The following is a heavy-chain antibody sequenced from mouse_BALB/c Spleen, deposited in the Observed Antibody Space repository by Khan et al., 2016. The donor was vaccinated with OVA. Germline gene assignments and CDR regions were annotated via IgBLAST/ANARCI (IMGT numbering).Heavy chain of an antibody. V-gene: IGHV1S81*02. D-gene: IGHD1-3*01. CDR2: INPNNGVS. CDR3: IRSEWAALAY. J-gene: IGHJ3*01. CDR1: GYTFTSYY. Sequence: QVQLQQPGAELVKPGASVKLSCKASGYTFTSYYMYWVKQRPGQGLEWIGGINPNNGVSDYNEKFKNKATLTADKSSSTAYMQLSSLTSEDSAVYYWIRSEWAALAYWGQGTLVTVSA.